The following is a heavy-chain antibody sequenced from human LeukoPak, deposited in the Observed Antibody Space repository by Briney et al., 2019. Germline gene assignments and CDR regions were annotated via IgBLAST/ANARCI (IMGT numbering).Heavy chain of an antibody. CDR3: ARESTYI. Sequence: SETLSLTCTVSGGSISSGSYYWSWIRQPAGKGLEWIGRIYTSGSTNYNPSLKSRVTISVDTSKNQFSLKLSSVTAADTAVYYCARESTYIWGQGTMVTVSS. J-gene: IGHJ3*02. V-gene: IGHV4-61*02. CDR1: GGSISSGSYY. CDR2: IYTSGST.